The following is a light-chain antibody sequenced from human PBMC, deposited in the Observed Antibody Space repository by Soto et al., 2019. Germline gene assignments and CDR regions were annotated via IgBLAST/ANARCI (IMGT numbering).Light chain of an antibody. CDR1: QSVSNF. Sequence: EIVLTQSPVTLSVSPGDGATLSCRARQSVSNFLAWYQQKPGQAPRLLIYDAAKRATGIPARFSGSGSGTDFTLTISSLEPEDSAVYYCQKSGTFGQGTKLEIK. V-gene: IGKV3-11*01. CDR3: QKSGT. J-gene: IGKJ2*01. CDR2: DAA.